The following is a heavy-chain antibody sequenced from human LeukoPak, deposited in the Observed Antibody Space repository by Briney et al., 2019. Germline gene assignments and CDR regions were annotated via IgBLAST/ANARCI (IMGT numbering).Heavy chain of an antibody. Sequence: SVKVSWKASGGTFSSYAISWVRQAPGQGLEWMGGIIPIFGTANYAQKFQGRVTITADESTSTAYMDLSSLRSEDTAVYYCASEVLGYCSSTSCPAAFDIWGQGTMVTVSS. CDR3: ASEVLGYCSSTSCPAAFDI. D-gene: IGHD2-2*01. CDR1: GGTFSSYA. J-gene: IGHJ3*02. V-gene: IGHV1-69*13. CDR2: IIPIFGTA.